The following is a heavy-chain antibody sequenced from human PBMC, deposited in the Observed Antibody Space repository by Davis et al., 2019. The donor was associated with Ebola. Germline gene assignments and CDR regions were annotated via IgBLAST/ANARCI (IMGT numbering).Heavy chain of an antibody. CDR3: ARAGVNSYDSSGYYYDY. CDR1: GFTFTRYS. V-gene: IGHV3-48*02. J-gene: IGHJ4*02. D-gene: IGHD3-22*01. Sequence: PGGSLRLSCAASGFTFTRYSTNWVRQAPGKGLEWVSYISSSSSTIYYADSVKGRFTISRDNAKNSLYLQMNSLRDEDTAVYFCARAGVNSYDSSGYYYDYWGQGTLVTVSS. CDR2: ISSSSSTI.